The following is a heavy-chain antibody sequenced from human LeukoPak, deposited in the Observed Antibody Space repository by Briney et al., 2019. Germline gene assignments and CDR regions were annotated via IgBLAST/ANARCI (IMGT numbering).Heavy chain of an antibody. V-gene: IGHV1-18*04. J-gene: IGHJ6*04. CDR3: ARDSGFMVRGVIIRPSMGMDV. CDR2: ISADKGDT. CDR1: RYTFTSYG. D-gene: IGHD3-10*01. Sequence: ASVKVSCKAPRYTFTSYGISWVRQAPGQGLEWMGWISADKGDTNYAQKLQGRVTMTTDTSTRTAYMELRSLRTDDTAVYYCARDSGFMVRGVIIRPSMGMDVWGKGTTVTVSS.